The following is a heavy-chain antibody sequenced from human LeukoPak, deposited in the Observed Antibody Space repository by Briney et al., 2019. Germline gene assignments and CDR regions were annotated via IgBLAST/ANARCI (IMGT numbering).Heavy chain of an antibody. CDR1: GFSFSIYA. V-gene: IGHV3-7*03. J-gene: IGHJ4*02. Sequence: HPGGSLRLSCAVSGFSFSIYAMSWVRQAPGKGLEWVANIKHDGSEKTFVDSVKGRFTISRNNAENSLYLQMNSLRAEDTAVYYCAKNAGATKGRPLGYWGQGTLVTVSS. CDR2: IKHDGSEK. D-gene: IGHD1-26*01. CDR3: AKNAGATKGRPLGY.